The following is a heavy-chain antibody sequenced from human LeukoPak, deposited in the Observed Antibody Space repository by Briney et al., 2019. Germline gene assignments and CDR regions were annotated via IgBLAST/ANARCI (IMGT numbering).Heavy chain of an antibody. Sequence: KTGGSLRLSCAASGFTFRSYWMHWVRQAPGKGLVWVSRINSDGSNTSYADSVKGRVTISRDNAKNTLYLQMNSLRVDDTAVYYCARDRGWYGRGNWLEPWGQGTLVTVSS. V-gene: IGHV3-74*01. D-gene: IGHD6-19*01. CDR1: GFTFRSYW. CDR3: ARDRGWYGRGNWLEP. J-gene: IGHJ5*02. CDR2: INSDGSNT.